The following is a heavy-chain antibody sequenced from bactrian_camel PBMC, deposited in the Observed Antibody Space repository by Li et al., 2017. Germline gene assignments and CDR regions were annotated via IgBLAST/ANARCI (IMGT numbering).Heavy chain of an antibody. Sequence: VQLVESGGGSVNAGGSLTLSCAASGSGYISGTACMGWFRQVPGKEREGIVTIDSVRGETEYAASVKARFTISQDSAKTTAFLQLNSLKPEDTAMYSCATGPSVWDGCHLKSSEYPYWGQGTQVTVS. V-gene: IGHV3S40*01. CDR2: IDSVRGET. D-gene: IGHD7*01. J-gene: IGHJ4*01. CDR1: GSGYISGTAC. CDR3: ATGPSVWDGCHLKSSEYPY.